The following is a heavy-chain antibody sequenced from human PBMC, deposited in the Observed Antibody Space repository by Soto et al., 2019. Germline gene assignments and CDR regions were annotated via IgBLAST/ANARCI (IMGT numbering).Heavy chain of an antibody. D-gene: IGHD3-10*01. V-gene: IGHV3-23*01. J-gene: IGHJ4*02. CDR1: GFTISSYA. CDR3: AKRELLLGVDY. Sequence: XGSLRLSCAASGFTISSYAMSWVRQAPGKGLEWVSAISGSGGSTYYADSVKGRFTISRDNSKNTLYLQMNSLRAEDTAVYYCAKRELLLGVDYWGQGTLVTVSS. CDR2: ISGSGGST.